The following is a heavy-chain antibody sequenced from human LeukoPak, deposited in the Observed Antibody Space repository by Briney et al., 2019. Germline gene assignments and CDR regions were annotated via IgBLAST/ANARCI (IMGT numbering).Heavy chain of an antibody. CDR3: ARGEDGGVNY. J-gene: IGHJ4*02. CDR1: GGSISSGGYS. V-gene: IGHV4-30-2*01. D-gene: IGHD3-16*01. CDR2: IYHSGST. Sequence: SETLSLTCAVSGGSISSGGYSWSWVRQPPGKGLEWIGYIYHSGSTYYNPSLKSRVTISVDRSKNQFSLKLSSVTAADTAVYYCARGEDGGVNYWGQGTLVTVSS.